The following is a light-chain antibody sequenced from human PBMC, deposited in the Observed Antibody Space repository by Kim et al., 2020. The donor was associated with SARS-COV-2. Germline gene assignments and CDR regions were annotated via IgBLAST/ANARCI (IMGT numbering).Light chain of an antibody. CDR2: LEGSGSY. Sequence: GSSVKLTCTLSSGHSSYIIAWHQQQPGKAPRYLMKLEGSGSYNKGSGVPDRFSGSSSGADRYLTISNLQSEDEADYYCETWDSRWVFGGGTQLTVL. CDR3: ETWDSRWV. V-gene: IGLV4-60*03. J-gene: IGLJ3*02. CDR1: SGHSSYI.